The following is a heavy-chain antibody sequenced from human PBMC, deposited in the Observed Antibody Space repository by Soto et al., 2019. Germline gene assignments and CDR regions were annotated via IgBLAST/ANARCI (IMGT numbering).Heavy chain of an antibody. CDR3: ARDGSAVAGPHYYYYGMDV. CDR1: GFTFSDYY. Sequence: GGSLRLSCAASGFTFSDYYMSWIRQAPGKGLEWVSYISSSSSYTNYADSVKGRFTISRDNAKNSLYLQMNSLRAEDTAVYYCARDGSAVAGPHYYYYGMDVWGQGTTVTVSS. D-gene: IGHD6-19*01. J-gene: IGHJ6*02. V-gene: IGHV3-11*06. CDR2: ISSSSSYT.